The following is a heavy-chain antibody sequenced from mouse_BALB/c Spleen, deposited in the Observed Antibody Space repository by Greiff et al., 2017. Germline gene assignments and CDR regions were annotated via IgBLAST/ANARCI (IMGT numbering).Heavy chain of an antibody. Sequence: EVKLVESGPGLVKPSQSLSLTCTVTGYSITSDYAWNWIRQFPGNKLEWMGYISYSGSTSYNPSLKSRISITRDTSKNQFFLQLNSVTTEDTATYYCARRGGNPMDYWGQGTSVTVSS. V-gene: IGHV3-2*02. D-gene: IGHD1-1*02. J-gene: IGHJ4*01. CDR2: ISYSGST. CDR1: GYSITSDYA. CDR3: ARRGGNPMDY.